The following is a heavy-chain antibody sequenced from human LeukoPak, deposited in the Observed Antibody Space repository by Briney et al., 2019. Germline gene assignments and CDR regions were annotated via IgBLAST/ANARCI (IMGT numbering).Heavy chain of an antibody. CDR3: ARVTIWFGELGENAFDI. D-gene: IGHD3-10*01. CDR2: IYHSGST. Sequence: SETLSLTCAVSGGSISSGGYSWSWIRQPPGKGLEWIGYIYHSGSTYYNPSLKSRVTISVDRSKNQFSLKLSSVTAADTAVYYCARVTIWFGELGENAFDIWGQGTMVTVSP. V-gene: IGHV4-30-2*01. CDR1: GGSISSGGYS. J-gene: IGHJ3*02.